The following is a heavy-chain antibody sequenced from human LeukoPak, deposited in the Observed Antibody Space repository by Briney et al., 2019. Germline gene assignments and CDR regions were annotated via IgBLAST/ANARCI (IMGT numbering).Heavy chain of an antibody. J-gene: IGHJ6*03. CDR2: IHYSGGT. CDR1: GGSIGSYY. CDR3: ASVYNWNYYYYMDV. V-gene: IGHV4-59*01. D-gene: IGHD1-20*01. Sequence: SETLSLTCTVSGGSIGSYYWSWVRQPPGKGLEWIGYIHYSGGTDYNPSLKSRVTISVDTSKNQFSLKLSSVTAADTAVYYCASVYNWNYYYYMDVWGKGTTVTVSS.